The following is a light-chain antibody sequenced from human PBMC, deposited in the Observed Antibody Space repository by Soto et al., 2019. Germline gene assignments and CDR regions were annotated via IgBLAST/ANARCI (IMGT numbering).Light chain of an antibody. J-gene: IGLJ3*02. Sequence: QSVLTQPPSASGTPGQRVTISCSGSSSNIEYNTVNWYQHLPGTAPKLLMYSNSQRPSGVPDRFSGSKSGTSASLAISGLQSEDEADYYCASWDDSLNAWVFGGGTKLTVL. CDR2: SNS. CDR3: ASWDDSLNAWV. CDR1: SSNIEYNT. V-gene: IGLV1-44*01.